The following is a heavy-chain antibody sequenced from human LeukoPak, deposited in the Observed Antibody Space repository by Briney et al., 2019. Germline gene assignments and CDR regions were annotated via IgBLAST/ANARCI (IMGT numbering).Heavy chain of an antibody. CDR2: IYYSGST. J-gene: IGHJ6*03. V-gene: IGHV4-59*08. CDR1: GGSISGHY. CDR3: AKLQADTSPNPYYYYILV. Sequence: SETLSLTCTVSGGSISGHYWSWIRQPPGKGLEWIGYIYYSGSTNYNPSLKSRATISVDTSMNQYSLKLSSVTAADTAVYYCAKLQADTSPNPYYYYILVWGKRTTGPVSS. D-gene: IGHD5-18*01.